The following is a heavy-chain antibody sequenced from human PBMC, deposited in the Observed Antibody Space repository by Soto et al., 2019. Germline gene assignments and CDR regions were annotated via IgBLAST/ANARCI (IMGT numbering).Heavy chain of an antibody. Sequence: ASVKVSCKASGYTFTSYGISWVRQAPGQGLEWMGWISAYNGNTNYAQKFQGRVTITADESTSTAYMELSSLRSEDTAVYYCARAIRIAVGTMDYYYYGMDVWGQGTTVTVSS. D-gene: IGHD6-19*01. J-gene: IGHJ6*02. CDR3: ARAIRIAVGTMDYYYYGMDV. CDR2: ISAYNGNT. V-gene: IGHV1-18*01. CDR1: GYTFTSYG.